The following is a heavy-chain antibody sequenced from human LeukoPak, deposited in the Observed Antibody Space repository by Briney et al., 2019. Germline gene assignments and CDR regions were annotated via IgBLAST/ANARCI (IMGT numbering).Heavy chain of an antibody. Sequence: ASVRVSCKASGYTFTSYYIHWVRQAPGQGGGGRGVINVSGGSTTYAPKFQGRVTMTRDMSPSTVYMPLSSLRSEDTAVYYCARDLTAGAYYDLSSGYHDAFDMWGQGTMVTVSS. CDR3: ARDLTAGAYYDLSSGYHDAFDM. V-gene: IGHV1-46*01. J-gene: IGHJ3*02. D-gene: IGHD3-3*01. CDR2: INVSGGST. CDR1: GYTFTSYY.